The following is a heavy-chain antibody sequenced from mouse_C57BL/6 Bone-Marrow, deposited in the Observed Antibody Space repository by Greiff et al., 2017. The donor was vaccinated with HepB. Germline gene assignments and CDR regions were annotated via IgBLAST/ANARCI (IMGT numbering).Heavy chain of an antibody. D-gene: IGHD1-1*02. Sequence: DVHLVESGEGLVKPGGSLKLSCAASGFTFSSYAMSWVRQTPEKRLEWVAYISSGGDYIYYADTVKGRFTISRDNARNTLYLQMSSLKSEDTAMYYCTRDEVLSRFAYWGQGTLVTVSA. CDR1: GFTFSSYA. CDR2: ISSGGDYI. V-gene: IGHV5-9-1*02. CDR3: TRDEVLSRFAY. J-gene: IGHJ3*01.